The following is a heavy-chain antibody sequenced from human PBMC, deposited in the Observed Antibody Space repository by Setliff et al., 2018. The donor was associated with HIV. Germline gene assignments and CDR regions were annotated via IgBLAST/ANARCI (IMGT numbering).Heavy chain of an antibody. Sequence: ASVKVSRKASGYTFTSSGITWVRQAPGQGLEWMGWIGTYNGDTNYAQKFQGRVTVTTDTSTSTAYMELRSLISDDTAVYYCAREGLWFGDRGYYMDVWGTGTAVTVSS. J-gene: IGHJ6*03. CDR3: AREGLWFGDRGYYMDV. CDR1: GYTFTSSG. D-gene: IGHD3-10*01. CDR2: IGTYNGDT. V-gene: IGHV1-18*01.